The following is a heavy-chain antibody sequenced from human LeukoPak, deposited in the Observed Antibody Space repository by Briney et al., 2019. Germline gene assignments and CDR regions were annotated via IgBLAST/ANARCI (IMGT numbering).Heavy chain of an antibody. CDR1: GYPISSGYY. V-gene: IGHV4-38-2*02. CDR2: IYHSGST. J-gene: IGHJ4*02. CDR3: ARGEYTYGLFDY. D-gene: IGHD5-18*01. Sequence: PSETLSLTCTVSGYPISSGYYWGWIRQPPGKGLEWIGSIYHSGSTYYNPSLKSRVTISVDTSKNQFSLKLSSVTAADTAVYHCARGEYTYGLFDYWGQGTLVTVS.